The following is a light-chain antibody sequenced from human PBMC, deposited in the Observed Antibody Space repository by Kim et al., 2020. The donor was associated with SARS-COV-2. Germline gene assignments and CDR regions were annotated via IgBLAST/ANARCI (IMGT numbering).Light chain of an antibody. V-gene: IGKV3-11*01. J-gene: IGKJ4*01. CDR2: DAS. CDR3: QQRSSWPLT. CDR1: QSVSSY. Sequence: LSPGERATLSCRASQSVSSYLAWYQQKPGQAPRLLIYDASNRAAGIPARFTGSGSGTDFTLIISSLDPEDFAVYYCQQRSSWPLTFGGGTKVDIK.